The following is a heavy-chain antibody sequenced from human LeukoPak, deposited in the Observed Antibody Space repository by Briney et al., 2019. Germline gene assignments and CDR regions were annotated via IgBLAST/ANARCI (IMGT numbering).Heavy chain of an antibody. Sequence: PSETLSLTCAVSGYSISSAYYWGWIRQPPGKGLEWIGSVYHSGTTYYSPSLKSRVTISVDTSKNQFSLKLSSVTAADTAVYYCAGGYAFDYWGQGTLVTVSS. CDR1: GYSISSAYY. J-gene: IGHJ4*02. CDR3: AGGYAFDY. V-gene: IGHV4-38-2*01. CDR2: VYHSGTT. D-gene: IGHD5-12*01.